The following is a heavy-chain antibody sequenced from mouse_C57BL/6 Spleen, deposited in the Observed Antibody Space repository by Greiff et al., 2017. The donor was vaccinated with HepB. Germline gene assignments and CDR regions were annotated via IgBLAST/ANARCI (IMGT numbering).Heavy chain of an antibody. CDR2: ISSGSSTI. V-gene: IGHV5-17*01. CDR1: GFTFSDYG. J-gene: IGHJ4*01. D-gene: IGHD1-1*01. Sequence: EVMLVESGGGLVKPGGSLKLSCAASGFTFSDYGMHWVRQAPEKGLEWVAYISSGSSTIYYADTVKGRFTISRDNAKNTLFLQMTSLRSEDTAMYYFAVLYYYGSSSYAMDYWGQGTSVTVSS. CDR3: AVLYYYGSSSYAMDY.